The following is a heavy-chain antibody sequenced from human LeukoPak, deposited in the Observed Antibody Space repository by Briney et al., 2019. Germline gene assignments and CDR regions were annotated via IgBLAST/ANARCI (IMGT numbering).Heavy chain of an antibody. J-gene: IGHJ4*02. D-gene: IGHD4-11*01. Sequence: GGSLRLSCAASGFTFSNYWMHWVRQAPGEGLVWVSRINSDGSSTSYADSVKGRFTISRDNAKNTLYLQMDSLRVEDTALYYCARSVPDYTRFDFWGQGALVTVSS. CDR1: GFTFSNYW. V-gene: IGHV3-74*01. CDR2: INSDGSST. CDR3: ARSVPDYTRFDF.